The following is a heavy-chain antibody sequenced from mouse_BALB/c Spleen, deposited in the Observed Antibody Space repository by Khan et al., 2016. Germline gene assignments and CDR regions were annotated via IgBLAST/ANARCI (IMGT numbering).Heavy chain of an antibody. CDR1: GYSITSGYS. V-gene: IGHV3-1*02. CDR2: IHYSGST. J-gene: IGHJ3*01. CDR3: ARDYYGWFAY. Sequence: EVQLQESGPDLVKPSQSLSLTCTVTGYSITSGYSCHWIRQFPGNKLEWMGYIHYSGSTSYNPFLKSRISITRDTSKNHFFLQLNSVTTEDTATYYCARDYYGWFAYWGQGTLVTVSA. D-gene: IGHD1-1*01.